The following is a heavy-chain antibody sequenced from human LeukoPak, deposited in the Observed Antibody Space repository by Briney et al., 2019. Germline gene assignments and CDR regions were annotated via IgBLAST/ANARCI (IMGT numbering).Heavy chain of an antibody. Sequence: GWTLILSCAASGVTFSSYWMHWVRQGPGKGLFWVSRINSDGSSTTYADSVKGRFTISRDNAKNTLYLQMNSLRAEDTAVYYCARDPSGDYGDYFDYWGQGTLVTVSS. J-gene: IGHJ4*02. CDR3: ARDPSGDYGDYFDY. CDR2: INSDGSST. D-gene: IGHD4-17*01. CDR1: GVTFSSYW. V-gene: IGHV3-74*01.